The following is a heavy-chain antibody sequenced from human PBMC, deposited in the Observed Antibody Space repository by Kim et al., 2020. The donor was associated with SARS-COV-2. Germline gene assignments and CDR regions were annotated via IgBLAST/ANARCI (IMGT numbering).Heavy chain of an antibody. D-gene: IGHD6-13*01. J-gene: IGHJ4*02. Sequence: SVKVSCKASGGTFSSYAISWVRQAPGQGLEWMGGIIPIFGTANYAQKFQGRVTITADESTSTAYMELSSLRSEDTAVYYCARDLSSSWGKYYFDYWGQGTLVTVSS. V-gene: IGHV1-69*13. CDR2: IIPIFGTA. CDR1: GGTFSSYA. CDR3: ARDLSSSWGKYYFDY.